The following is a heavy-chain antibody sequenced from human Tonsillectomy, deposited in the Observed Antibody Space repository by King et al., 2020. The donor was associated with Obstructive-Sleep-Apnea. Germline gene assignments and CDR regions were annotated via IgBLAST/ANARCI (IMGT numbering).Heavy chain of an antibody. Sequence: VQLVESGGGVVQPGRSLRISCAVSGFTFSIYAMHWFRQAPGKWLEWVAVISYDGSNKYYAYSVKGRFTISRDNSKNTLYLQMNSLRAEDTAVYYCARGPHYGGNSSGYFDYWGQGTLVTVFS. CDR3: ARGPHYGGNSSGYFDY. V-gene: IGHV3-30-3*01. CDR2: ISYDGSNK. D-gene: IGHD4-23*01. CDR1: GFTFSIYA. J-gene: IGHJ4*02.